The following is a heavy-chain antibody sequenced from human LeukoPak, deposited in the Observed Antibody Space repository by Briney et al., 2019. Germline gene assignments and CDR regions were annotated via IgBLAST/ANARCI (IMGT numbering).Heavy chain of an antibody. V-gene: IGHV3-48*01. D-gene: IGHD2-2*01. CDR3: ARDEPDGGSAS. Sequence: SGGSLRLSCAASGFNFNTYSMTWFRQPPGKGLEWVSYISSSSSTIFYGDSVKGRFTISRDNAKSSLYLQMNSLRAEDTAVYYCARDEPDGGSASWGQGTLVTVSS. CDR2: ISSSSSTI. CDR1: GFNFNTYS. J-gene: IGHJ4*02.